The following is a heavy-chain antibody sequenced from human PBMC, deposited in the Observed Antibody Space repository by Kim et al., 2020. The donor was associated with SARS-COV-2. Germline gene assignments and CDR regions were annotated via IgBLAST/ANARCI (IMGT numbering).Heavy chain of an antibody. J-gene: IGHJ5*02. V-gene: IGHV5-51*01. CDR3: ARRGSGTIGDWFDP. D-gene: IGHD1-1*01. Sequence: SPSFQGQVTISADKSISTAYLQWSSLKASDTAMYYCARRGSGTIGDWFDPWGQGTLVTVSS.